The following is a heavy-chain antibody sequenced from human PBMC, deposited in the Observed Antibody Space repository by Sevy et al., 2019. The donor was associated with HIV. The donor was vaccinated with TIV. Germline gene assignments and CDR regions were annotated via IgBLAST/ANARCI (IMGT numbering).Heavy chain of an antibody. V-gene: IGHV3-23*01. CDR1: GFTFRSYA. J-gene: IGHJ4*02. CDR2: IIGSGDNT. CDR3: AKGVSWLVLGGYFDY. D-gene: IGHD6-19*01. Sequence: GGSHRLSCEASGFTFRSYAMSWVRQAPGKGLEWVSGIIGSGDNTYYADSVKGRFTVSRDNSKNTLYVQMNSLRAEDTAVYYCAKGVSWLVLGGYFDYWGQGTPVTVSS.